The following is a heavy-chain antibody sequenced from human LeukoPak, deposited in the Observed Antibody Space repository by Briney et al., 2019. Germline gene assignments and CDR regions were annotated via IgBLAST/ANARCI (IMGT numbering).Heavy chain of an antibody. J-gene: IGHJ4*02. V-gene: IGHV4-30-2*01. CDR2: IYHSGST. Sequence: SETLSLTCTVAGGSISSGGYYWSWIRQPPGKGLEWIGYIYHSGSTYYNPSLKSRVTISVDRSKNQFSLKLSSVAAADTAVYYCARHGGAGPQSITFYFDYWGQGTLVTVSS. CDR1: GGSISSGGYY. CDR3: ARHGGAGPQSITFYFDY. D-gene: IGHD3-16*01.